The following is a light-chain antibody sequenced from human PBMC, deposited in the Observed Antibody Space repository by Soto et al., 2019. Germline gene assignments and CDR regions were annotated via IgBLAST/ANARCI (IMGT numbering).Light chain of an antibody. CDR3: LLYTTWPPTPRP. CDR1: LSVSNN. CDR2: GAS. J-gene: IGKJ4*01. Sequence: EIVLTQSPATLSVSPGERATLSCRASLSVSNNLAWYQQKSGQAPSLLIYGASTRATGIPARFSGSGSGTAFALTLSRLQSEDLAVYYCLLYTTWPPTPRPFGGGTKVEIK. V-gene: IGKV3-15*01.